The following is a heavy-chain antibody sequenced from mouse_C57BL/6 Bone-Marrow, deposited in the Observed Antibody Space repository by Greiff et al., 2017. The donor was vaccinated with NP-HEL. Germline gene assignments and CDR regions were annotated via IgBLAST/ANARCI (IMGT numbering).Heavy chain of an antibody. Sequence: VQLQQPGAELVKPGASVKMSCKASGYTFTSYWITWVKQRPGQGLEWIGDIYPGSGSTNYHEKFKSKATLTVDTSSSTAYMQLSSLTSEDSAVYYCARSPYDGYYEYYYAMDYWGQGTSVTVSS. J-gene: IGHJ4*01. V-gene: IGHV1-55*01. D-gene: IGHD2-3*01. CDR1: GYTFTSYW. CDR2: IYPGSGST. CDR3: ARSPYDGYYEYYYAMDY.